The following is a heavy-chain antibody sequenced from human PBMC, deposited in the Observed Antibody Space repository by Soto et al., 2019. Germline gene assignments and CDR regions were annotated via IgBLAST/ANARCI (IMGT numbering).Heavy chain of an antibody. CDR2: ISGSGGST. D-gene: IGHD6-19*01. J-gene: IGHJ4*02. Sequence: EVQLLESGGGLVQPGGSLRLSCAASGFTFSSYAMSWVRQAPGKGLEWVSAISGSGGSTYYADSVKGRFTISRDNSKNTRYRQMNSLRAEDTAVYYCAKGSSGWYERFDYWGQGTLVTVSS. V-gene: IGHV3-23*01. CDR1: GFTFSSYA. CDR3: AKGSSGWYERFDY.